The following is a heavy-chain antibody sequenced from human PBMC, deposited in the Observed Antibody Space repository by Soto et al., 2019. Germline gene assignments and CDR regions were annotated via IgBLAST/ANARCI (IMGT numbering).Heavy chain of an antibody. CDR2: IYYSGST. D-gene: IGHD5-12*01. CDR1: GGSISSGDYY. V-gene: IGHV4-30-4*01. CDR3: ARGHSGYVPYGMDV. J-gene: IGHJ6*02. Sequence: QVQLQESGPGLVKPSQTLSLTCTVSGGSISSGDYYWSWLRQPPRKGLEWIGYIYYSGSTYYNPSLKRRVTTSVETSKNQFSLKLSSVTAADSAVYYCARGHSGYVPYGMDVWGQGTTVTVSS.